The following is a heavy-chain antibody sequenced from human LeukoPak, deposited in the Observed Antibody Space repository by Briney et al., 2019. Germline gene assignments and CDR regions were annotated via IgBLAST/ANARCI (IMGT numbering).Heavy chain of an antibody. J-gene: IGHJ6*02. CDR2: ISSSGSTI. CDR3: ARSSNLNYYYGMDV. Sequence: GGSLRLSCAASGFTFSDYYMSWIRQAPGKGLEWVSYISSSGSTIYYADSVKGRFTISRDNAKNSLYLQMNSLRAEDTAVYYCARSSNLNYYYGMDVWGQGTTVTVSS. D-gene: IGHD2-2*01. CDR1: GFTFSDYY. V-gene: IGHV3-11*01.